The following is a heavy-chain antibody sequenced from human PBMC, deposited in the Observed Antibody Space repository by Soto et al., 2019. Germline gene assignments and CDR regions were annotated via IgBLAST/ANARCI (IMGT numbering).Heavy chain of an antibody. CDR3: ATRLSRSYYYGMDV. V-gene: IGHV1-24*01. CDR2: SDPDDGET. CDR1: GYTLTELS. J-gene: IGHJ6*02. Sequence: ASVKVSCKVSGYTLTELSMHWVRQAPGKGLEWTRGSDPDDGETIYAQKFQGRVTMTEDTSTDTAYMELSSLRSEDTAVYYCATRLSRSYYYGMDVWGQGTTVTVSS.